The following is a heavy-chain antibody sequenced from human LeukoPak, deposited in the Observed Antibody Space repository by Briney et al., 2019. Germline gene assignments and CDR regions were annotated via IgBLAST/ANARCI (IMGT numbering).Heavy chain of an antibody. CDR3: TRSGATVSGWPFPYDY. CDR2: IRSKAYSGTT. J-gene: IGHJ4*02. V-gene: IGHV3-49*04. Sequence: PGRSLRLSCTASGFTFCDYAMSWVRQAPGKGLEWVGFIRSKAYSGTTEYAASVKGRFTISRDDSKSIAYLQMNSLKTEDTAVYYCTRSGATVSGWPFPYDYWGQGTLVTVSS. D-gene: IGHD6-19*01. CDR1: GFTFCDYA.